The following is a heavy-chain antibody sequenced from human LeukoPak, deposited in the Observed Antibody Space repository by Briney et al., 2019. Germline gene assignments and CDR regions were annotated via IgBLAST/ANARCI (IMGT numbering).Heavy chain of an antibody. V-gene: IGHV3-11*01. D-gene: IGHD3-10*01. CDR3: ARGGAYGSGSYYGYGMDV. J-gene: IGHJ6*02. Sequence: GGSLRLSCAASGFTFSDYYMSWIRQAPGKGLEWVSYISSSGSTIYYADSVKGRFTISRDNAKNSLYLQMNSLRAEDTAVYYYARGGAYGSGSYYGYGMDVWGQGTTVTVSS. CDR2: ISSSGSTI. CDR1: GFTFSDYY.